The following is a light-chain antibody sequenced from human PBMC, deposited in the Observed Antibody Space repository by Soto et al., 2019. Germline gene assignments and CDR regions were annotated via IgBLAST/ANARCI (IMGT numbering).Light chain of an antibody. CDR2: RNN. V-gene: IGLV1-47*01. CDR1: SSNIGSNY. Sequence: QSVLTQPPSASGTPGQRVTISCSGGSSNIGSNYLYWYQQLPGTAPKLLIYRNNQRPSVVPDRFSGSKSGTSASLAISGLRAEDEADYYCAACDDNQGGVFGGGTKVTVL. J-gene: IGLJ2*01. CDR3: AACDDNQGGV.